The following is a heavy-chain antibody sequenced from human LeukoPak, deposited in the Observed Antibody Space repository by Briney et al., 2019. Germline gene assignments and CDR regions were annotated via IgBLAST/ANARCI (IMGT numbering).Heavy chain of an antibody. J-gene: IGHJ3*02. CDR2: VWDDGNNK. V-gene: IGHV3-33*08. CDR3: TRDPTPGAFDI. CDR1: GFTFSSYS. Sequence: GGSLRLSCAASGFTFSSYSMHWVRQAPGKGLEWVADVWDDGNNKYYADSVKGRFTISRDNSKNTLYLQMNSLRAEDTAVYYCTRDPTPGAFDIWGQGTMVTVSS.